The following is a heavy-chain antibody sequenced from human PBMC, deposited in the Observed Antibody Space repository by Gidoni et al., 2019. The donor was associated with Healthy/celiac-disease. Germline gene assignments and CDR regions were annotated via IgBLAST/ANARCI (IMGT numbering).Heavy chain of an antibody. V-gene: IGHV3-33*01. CDR1: GFTFSSYG. Sequence: QVQLVESGGVVVQPGRSLSLSCAASGFTFSSYGMHWVRQAPGKGLEWVAVIWYDGSNKYYADSVKGRFTISRDNSKNTLYLQMNSLRAEDTAVYYCARDQTLYYFDYWGQGTLVTVSS. J-gene: IGHJ4*02. CDR2: IWYDGSNK. CDR3: ARDQTLYYFDY.